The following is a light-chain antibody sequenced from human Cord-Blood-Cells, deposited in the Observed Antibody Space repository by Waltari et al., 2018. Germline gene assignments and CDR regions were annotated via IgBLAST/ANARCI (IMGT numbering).Light chain of an antibody. V-gene: IGLV2-23*01. J-gene: IGLJ2*01. CDR2: EGS. CDR1: SRDVGSSNL. Sequence: QSALTQPASVSGPPGQSITISCTGTSRDVGSSNLVSWYQQHPGKAPKLMIYEGSKRPSGVSNRFSGSKSGNTASLTISGLQAEDEADYYCCSYAGSSTLVFGGGTKLTVL. CDR3: CSYAGSSTLV.